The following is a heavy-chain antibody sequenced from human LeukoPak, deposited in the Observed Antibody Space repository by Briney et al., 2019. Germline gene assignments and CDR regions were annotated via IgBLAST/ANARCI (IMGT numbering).Heavy chain of an antibody. CDR3: AGSGILEWGGFDP. V-gene: IGHV3-23*01. Sequence: GGSLRLSCEASGFNFDTFAMRWVRQPPGKGLEWVSSISGTTDVAYYADSVKGRFTISRDNSKNTLYLQMNRLRVEDTAIYYCAGSGILEWGGFDPWGQGTLVTVSS. CDR1: GFNFDTFA. J-gene: IGHJ5*02. CDR2: ISGTTDVA. D-gene: IGHD3-3*01.